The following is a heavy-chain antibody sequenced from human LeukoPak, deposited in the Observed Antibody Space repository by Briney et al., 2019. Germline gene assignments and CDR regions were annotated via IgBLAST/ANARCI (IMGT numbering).Heavy chain of an antibody. CDR2: INHSGST. CDR3: ARSIAAAGTFYYYYYYMDV. CDR1: GGSFSGYY. Sequence: SETLSLTCAVYGGSFSGYYWSWIRQPPGKGLEWIGEINHSGSTNYNPSLKSRVTISVGTSKNQFSLKLSSVTAADTAVYYCARSIAAAGTFYYYYYYMDVWGKGTTVTVSS. J-gene: IGHJ6*03. V-gene: IGHV4-34*01. D-gene: IGHD6-13*01.